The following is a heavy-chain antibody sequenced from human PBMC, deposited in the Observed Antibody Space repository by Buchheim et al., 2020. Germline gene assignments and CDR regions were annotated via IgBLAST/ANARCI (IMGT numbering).Heavy chain of an antibody. D-gene: IGHD3-10*01. CDR3: ARVLVAGRYISDIYYYDYAMDV. J-gene: IGHJ6*02. V-gene: IGHV3-23*01. Sequence: EVQLLESGGGLVQPGGSLRLSCAASGFTFSSYAMSWVRQAPGKGLEWVSSISTSGGSTYYADSVKGRFTISRDNAKNSLYLQMNILRDEDTAVYYCARVLVAGRYISDIYYYDYAMDVWGQGTT. CDR2: ISTSGGST. CDR1: GFTFSSYA.